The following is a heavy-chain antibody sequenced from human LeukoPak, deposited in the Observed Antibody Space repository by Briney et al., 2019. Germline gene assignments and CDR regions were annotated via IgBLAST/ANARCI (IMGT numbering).Heavy chain of an antibody. Sequence: SETLSLTCTVSGGSINNYFWSWIRRPPGKGLEWIGYIDDSGNTDYNPSLKSQVSISIAKSKNQFFLKLSSVTAADTAMYYRARSDYYGSGSHTVFDAFDIWGQGTRVTVSS. J-gene: IGHJ3*02. CDR1: GGSINNYF. V-gene: IGHV4-59*01. CDR3: ARSDYYGSGSHTVFDAFDI. CDR2: IDDSGNT. D-gene: IGHD3-10*01.